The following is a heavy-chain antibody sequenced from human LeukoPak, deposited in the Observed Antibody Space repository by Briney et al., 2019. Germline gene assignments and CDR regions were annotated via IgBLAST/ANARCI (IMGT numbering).Heavy chain of an antibody. CDR3: AKDVSHNWYFDL. CDR2: ISGSGGST. D-gene: IGHD2-21*01. V-gene: IGHV3-23*01. J-gene: IGHJ2*01. Sequence: GGSLRLSCAASGFTLSSYAMSWVRQAPGKGLEWVSVISGSGGSTYYADSVKGRFSISRDNSKNTVYLQMNSLRAEDTAVYYCAKDVSHNWYFDLWGRGTLVTVSS. CDR1: GFTLSSYA.